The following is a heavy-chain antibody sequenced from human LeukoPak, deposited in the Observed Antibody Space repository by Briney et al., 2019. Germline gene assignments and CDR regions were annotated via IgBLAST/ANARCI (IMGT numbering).Heavy chain of an antibody. J-gene: IGHJ4*02. D-gene: IGHD3-10*01. Sequence: GRSLRLSCAASGFDFSYHGMHWVRQAPGKGLEWVALISYDGSNQYYADSVKGRFTISRDNSKNTVFLQMNSLRPEDTAVYYCAKDKYYYGSGGDFDHWGQGTLVTVSS. CDR3: AKDKYYYGSGGDFDH. CDR1: GFDFSYHG. V-gene: IGHV3-30*18. CDR2: ISYDGSNQ.